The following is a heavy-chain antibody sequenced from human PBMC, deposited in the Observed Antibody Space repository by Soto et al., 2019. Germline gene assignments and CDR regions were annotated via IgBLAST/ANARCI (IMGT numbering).Heavy chain of an antibody. Sequence: QVQLVQSGAEVKKPGASVKVSCKASGYTFTSYGISWVRQAPGQGLEWMGWISAYNGNTNYAQKLQGRVTMTTDTSTSTAYMELRSLRSDDTAVYYCARDSITIFGVVIPSISNWFDPWGQGTLVTVSS. CDR2: ISAYNGNT. CDR3: ARDSITIFGVVIPSISNWFDP. V-gene: IGHV1-18*01. CDR1: GYTFTSYG. J-gene: IGHJ5*02. D-gene: IGHD3-3*01.